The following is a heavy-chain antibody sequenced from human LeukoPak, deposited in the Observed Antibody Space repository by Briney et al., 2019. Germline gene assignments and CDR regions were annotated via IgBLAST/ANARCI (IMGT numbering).Heavy chain of an antibody. CDR3: AREQGVTSPGGDH. J-gene: IGHJ4*02. D-gene: IGHD4-23*01. V-gene: IGHV1-46*01. CDR1: GYTFTSYY. Sequence: GASVKVSCKASGYTFTSYYMHWVRQAPGQGLEWMGIINPRDGSTSYAQKFQGRVTMTRDTSTSTVYMDLSSLRSEDTAVYYCAREQGVTSPGGDHWGQGTLVTVSS. CDR2: INPRDGST.